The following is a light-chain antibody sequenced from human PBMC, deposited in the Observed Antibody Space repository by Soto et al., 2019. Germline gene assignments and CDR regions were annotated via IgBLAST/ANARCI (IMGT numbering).Light chain of an antibody. V-gene: IGLV1-40*01. CDR3: QSYDSSLSGSV. CDR2: GNS. Sequence: QSVLTQPPSVSGAPGQRVTISCTGSSSNIGAGYDVHWYQQLPGTAPKLLIYGNSNRPSGVPDRFSRSKSGTSASLAITGLQAEDEADYYCQSYDSSLSGSVSGGGTKLTVL. CDR1: SSNIGAGYD. J-gene: IGLJ3*02.